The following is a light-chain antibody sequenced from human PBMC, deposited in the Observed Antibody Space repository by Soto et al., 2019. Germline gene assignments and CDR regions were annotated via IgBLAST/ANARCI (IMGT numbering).Light chain of an antibody. Sequence: DIQMTQSPSTLSASVGDSVTITCRASQSINNWLAWHQQRPGKPPKLLIYDASNLQGGVASRFRGRGSGTEFTLTISSLQPDDFATYYRQQYKSYSPETFGQGTKLEI. CDR3: QQYKSYSPET. J-gene: IGKJ2*01. CDR2: DAS. V-gene: IGKV1-5*01. CDR1: QSINNW.